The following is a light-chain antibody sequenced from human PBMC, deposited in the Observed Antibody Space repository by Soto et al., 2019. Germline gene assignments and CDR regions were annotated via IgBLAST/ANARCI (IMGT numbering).Light chain of an antibody. J-gene: IGKJ1*01. Sequence: EIVMTQSPATLSVSPGGRATLSCRASQSISGALAWYQQKPGQAPRLLIYGASTRATSFPDRFSVSGSGTDFTLTISRLEPEDFAVYYCQQYGSSPLTFGQGTKVDIK. CDR1: QSISGA. V-gene: IGKV3-20*01. CDR3: QQYGSSPLT. CDR2: GAS.